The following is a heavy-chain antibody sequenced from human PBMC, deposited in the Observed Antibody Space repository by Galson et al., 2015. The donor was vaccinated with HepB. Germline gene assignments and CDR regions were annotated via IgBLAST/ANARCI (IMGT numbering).Heavy chain of an antibody. D-gene: IGHD3-3*01. Sequence: SVKVSCKASGYTFTSYAMHWVRQAPGQRLEWMGWINAGNGNTKYSQKFQGRVTITRDTSACTAYMELSSLRSEDTAVYYCARDSTSNYDFWSGYSYYYYYMDVWGKGTTVTVSS. V-gene: IGHV1-3*01. J-gene: IGHJ6*03. CDR3: ARDSTSNYDFWSGYSYYYYYMDV. CDR1: GYTFTSYA. CDR2: INAGNGNT.